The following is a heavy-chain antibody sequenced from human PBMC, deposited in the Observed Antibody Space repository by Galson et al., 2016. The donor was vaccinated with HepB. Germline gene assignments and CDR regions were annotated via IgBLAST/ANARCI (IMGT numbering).Heavy chain of an antibody. J-gene: IGHJ4*02. V-gene: IGHV4-38-2*02. CDR3: ARGARNYAGSEFYH. CDR1: RYSVSSGSY. CDR2: IHHSGSS. Sequence: SETLSLTCTVSRYSVSSGSYWGWIRQPPGKGLEWIGSIHHSGSSYYNPSLKSRVTISVDTSKNQFSLKVSSVIAADTAVYYCARGARNYAGSEFYHWGQGTLVTVSS. D-gene: IGHD4-11*01.